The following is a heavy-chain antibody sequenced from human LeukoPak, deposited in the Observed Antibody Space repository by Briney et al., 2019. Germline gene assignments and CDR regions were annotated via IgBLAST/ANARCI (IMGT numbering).Heavy chain of an antibody. CDR2: TYFRSKWYN. CDR1: GDTVSSNSAA. V-gene: IGHV6-1*01. J-gene: IGHJ5*02. CDR3: ARGLPTPGIAAAGAP. Sequence: SQTLSLTCAISGDTVSSNSAAWNWIRQSPSRGLEWLGRTYFRSKWYNDYAESLKGRISINPDTSKNQFSLKLSSVTAADTAVYYCARGLPTPGIAAAGAPWGQGTLVTVSS. D-gene: IGHD6-13*01.